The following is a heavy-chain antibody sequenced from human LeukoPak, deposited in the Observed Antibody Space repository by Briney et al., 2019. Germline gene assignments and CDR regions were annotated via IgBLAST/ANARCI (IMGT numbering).Heavy chain of an antibody. J-gene: IGHJ4*02. CDR2: ISSSGRPI. CDR1: GFTFSDYY. V-gene: IGHV3-11*01. CDR3: AGGLPDY. Sequence: GGSLRLSCAASGFTFSDYYMSGIRRAPGRGREWVSYISSSGRPIYYADSVKGRFTISRDNAKNSLYLQMNSLRAEDTAVYYCAGGLPDYWGQGTLVTVSS. D-gene: IGHD3-16*01.